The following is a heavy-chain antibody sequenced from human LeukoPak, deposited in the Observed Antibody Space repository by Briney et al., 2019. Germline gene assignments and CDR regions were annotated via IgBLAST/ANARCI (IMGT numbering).Heavy chain of an antibody. CDR3: ARDCSGGSCYSPPFDY. Sequence: GGSLRLSCAASGFTFSDYYMSWIRQAPGKGLEWVSYISSSGSTIYYADSVKGRFTISRDNAKNSLYLQMNSLRAEDTAVYYCARDCSGGSCYSPPFDYWGQGTLVTVSS. J-gene: IGHJ4*02. V-gene: IGHV3-11*01. D-gene: IGHD2-15*01. CDR2: ISSSGSTI. CDR1: GFTFSDYY.